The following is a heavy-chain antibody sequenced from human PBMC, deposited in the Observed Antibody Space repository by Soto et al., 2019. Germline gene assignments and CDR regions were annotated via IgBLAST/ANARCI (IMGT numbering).Heavy chain of an antibody. CDR1: GGIFSSFT. Sequence: QVQLVQSGAEVKKPGSSVKVSCKASGGIFSSFTISWVRQAPGQGLEWMGGIIPIYGTANYAQKFQGRVTITADASTRTAYMELSSLRSEDTAVYYCAKDRRADWESYYYYAMDVWGQGTTVTVSS. CDR3: AKDRRADWESYYYYAMDV. V-gene: IGHV1-69*01. D-gene: IGHD1-26*01. CDR2: IIPIYGTA. J-gene: IGHJ6*02.